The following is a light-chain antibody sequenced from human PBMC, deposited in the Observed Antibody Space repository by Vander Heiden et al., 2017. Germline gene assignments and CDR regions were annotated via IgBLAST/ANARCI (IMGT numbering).Light chain of an antibody. J-gene: IGLJ2*01. V-gene: IGLV7-43*01. CDR2: GTT. CDR3: LLYYGGVQV. Sequence: QTVVTQEPSLTVSPGGTVTLTCASCTGAVTSGQYPNWFQQKPGQAPRALIYGTTNKHSWTPARFSGSLLGGKAALTLSGVQPEDEAEYYCLLYYGGVQVFGGGTKLTVL. CDR1: TGAVTSGQY.